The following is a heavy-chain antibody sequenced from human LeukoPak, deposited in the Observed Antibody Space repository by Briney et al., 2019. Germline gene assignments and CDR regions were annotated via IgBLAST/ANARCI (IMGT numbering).Heavy chain of an antibody. CDR3: ARNENSGWGYFDY. Sequence: GRSLRLSCAASGFTFNNYGMHWVRQAPGKGLEWVSVIGGSNGITFYVGSVKGRFTISRNNSKDTLYLRMDSLRAEDTAVYYCARNENSGWGYFDYWGQGTLVTVSS. V-gene: IGHV3-23*01. J-gene: IGHJ4*02. CDR2: IGGSNGIT. CDR1: GFTFNNYG. D-gene: IGHD5-12*01.